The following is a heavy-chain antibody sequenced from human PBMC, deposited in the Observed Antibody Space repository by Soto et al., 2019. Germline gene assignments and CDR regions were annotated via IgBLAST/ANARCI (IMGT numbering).Heavy chain of an antibody. D-gene: IGHD5-12*01. CDR2: ISDSGGTS. CDR3: AKRPRALRTCDY. CDR1: GFIFSNYV. J-gene: IGHJ4*02. Sequence: EVQLVDSGGGLVQPGGSLRLSCAASGFIFSNYVMSWVRQAPGKGLEWVSSISDSGGTSYYADSVKGRFTISRDNSKNTLYLQMNRLRAEDTAIYYCAKRPRALRTCDYWGQGTLVTVSS. V-gene: IGHV3-23*04.